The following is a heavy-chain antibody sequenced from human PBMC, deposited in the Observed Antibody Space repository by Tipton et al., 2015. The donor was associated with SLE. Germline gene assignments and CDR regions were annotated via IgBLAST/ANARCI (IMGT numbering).Heavy chain of an antibody. Sequence: SLRLSCAASGFTVSSNYMSWVRQAPGKGLEWVSVIYSGGSTYYADSVKGRFTISRDNSKNTLYLQINSLRAEDTAVYYCARDWPNGSGSEWGQGTLVTVSS. CDR1: GFTVSSNY. D-gene: IGHD3-10*01. J-gene: IGHJ4*02. CDR3: ARDWPNGSGSE. CDR2: IYSGGST. V-gene: IGHV3-53*05.